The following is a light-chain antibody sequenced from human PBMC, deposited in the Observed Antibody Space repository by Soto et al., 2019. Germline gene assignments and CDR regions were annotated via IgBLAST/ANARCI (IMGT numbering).Light chain of an antibody. CDR2: WAS. V-gene: IGKV4-1*01. J-gene: IGKJ1*01. Sequence: DIVMTQSPDSQAVSLGERATINCKSSQSVLYSANNKNYLAWYQQKPGQPPKLLIYWASTRESGVPDRFSVSGSGTDFTLTISSLQAEDVAVYYCQQYYSTPPTFGQGTKVEIK. CDR3: QQYYSTPPT. CDR1: QSVLYSANNKNY.